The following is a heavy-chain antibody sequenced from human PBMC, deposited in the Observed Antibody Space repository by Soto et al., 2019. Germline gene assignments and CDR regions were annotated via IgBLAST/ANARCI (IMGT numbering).Heavy chain of an antibody. CDR3: AADATAWQQMVPSDY. J-gene: IGHJ4*02. Sequence: SVKVSCKASGFTFTSSAFQWVRQARGQRLEWIGWIAVGSGYTNYAQRFQDRVTLTRDMSTATTYMELSRLTSEDTAIYYCAADATAWQQMVPSDYWGQGXLVTVYS. D-gene: IGHD2-8*01. CDR1: GFTFTSSA. CDR2: IAVGSGYT. V-gene: IGHV1-58*01.